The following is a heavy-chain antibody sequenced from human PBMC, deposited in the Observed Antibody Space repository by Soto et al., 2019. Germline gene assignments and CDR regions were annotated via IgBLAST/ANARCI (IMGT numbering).Heavy chain of an antibody. CDR3: ARHNLSSTGSSFDY. Sequence: SVKGSCKASGYTFPSYALSWVRQAPRQRLERLGWSSTQNGNTNYAQKLQGRVTMTTDTSTSTAHMELRSLRSDDPAVYYCARHNLSSTGSSFDYWGQGTLVTVPS. CDR1: GYTFPSYA. J-gene: IGHJ4*02. D-gene: IGHD2-15*01. CDR2: SSTQNGNT. V-gene: IGHV1-18*01.